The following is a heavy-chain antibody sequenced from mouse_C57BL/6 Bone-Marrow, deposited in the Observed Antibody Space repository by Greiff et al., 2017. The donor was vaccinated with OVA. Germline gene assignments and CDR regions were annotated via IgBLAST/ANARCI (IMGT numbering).Heavy chain of an antibody. D-gene: IGHD3-1*01. Sequence: EVQGVESGPELVKPGASVKISCKASGYSFTDYNMNWVKQSHGKSLEWIGVINPNYGSTSYNQKFKGKATLTVDQSSSTAYMQLNSLTSEDSAVYSGARGLAPPWYFDVWGTGTTVTVSS. CDR3: ARGLAPPWYFDV. CDR2: INPNYGST. J-gene: IGHJ1*03. CDR1: GYSFTDYN. V-gene: IGHV1-39*01.